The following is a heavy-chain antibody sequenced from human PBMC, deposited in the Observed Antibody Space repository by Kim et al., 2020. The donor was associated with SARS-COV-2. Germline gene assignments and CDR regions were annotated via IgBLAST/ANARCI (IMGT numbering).Heavy chain of an antibody. Sequence: SVKVSCKASGGTFSSYAISWVRQAPGQGLEWMGGIIPIFGTANYAQKFQGRVTITADESTSTAYMELSSLRSEDTAVYYCARDSGPDTAMVTFWYYYGMDVWGQGTTVTVSS. CDR1: GGTFSSYA. CDR2: IIPIFGTA. CDR3: ARDSGPDTAMVTFWYYYGMDV. J-gene: IGHJ6*02. V-gene: IGHV1-69*13. D-gene: IGHD5-18*01.